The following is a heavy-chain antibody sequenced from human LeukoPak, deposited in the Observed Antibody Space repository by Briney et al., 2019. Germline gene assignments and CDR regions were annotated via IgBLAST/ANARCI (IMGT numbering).Heavy chain of an antibody. Sequence: GASVKVSCKASGYTFTGYYMHWVRQAPGQGLEWMGWINPNSGGTNYAQEFQGRVTMTRDTSISTAYMELSRLRSDDTAVYYCARGGAFYDSSGYPNWGQGTLVTVSS. V-gene: IGHV1-2*02. CDR3: ARGGAFYDSSGYPN. D-gene: IGHD3-22*01. CDR2: INPNSGGT. J-gene: IGHJ4*02. CDR1: GYTFTGYY.